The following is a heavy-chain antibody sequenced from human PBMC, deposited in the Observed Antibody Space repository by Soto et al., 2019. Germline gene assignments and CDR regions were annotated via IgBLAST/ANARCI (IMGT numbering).Heavy chain of an antibody. CDR2: VTSSSSYK. Sequence: GGSLRLSCVVSGFTLGAYSMNWVRQAPGRGLEWVSSVTSSSSYKYYADSVKGRFTISRDNAKNSVYLQMNSLRADDTAIYYCVRGKYCSRTSCPFDYWGHGTLVTVSS. J-gene: IGHJ4*01. CDR1: GFTLGAYS. D-gene: IGHD2-2*01. CDR3: VRGKYCSRTSCPFDY. V-gene: IGHV3-21*06.